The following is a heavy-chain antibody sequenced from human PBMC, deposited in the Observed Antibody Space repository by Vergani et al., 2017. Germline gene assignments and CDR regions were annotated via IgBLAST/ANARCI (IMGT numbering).Heavy chain of an antibody. D-gene: IGHD1-1*01. V-gene: IGHV3-7*01. J-gene: IGHJ5*01. CDR3: ARWGNEKRLDS. Sequence: EVQLVESGGTWVQPGGSLRLSCAASGFNFRSYWMSWVRQAPGKGLEWVAHIKEDGSETFYLDSVRGRFSISKDNSKNSLILQMNGLRVEDTAVYYCARWGNEKRLDSWGQGTLVTVSS. CDR1: GFNFRSYW. CDR2: IKEDGSET.